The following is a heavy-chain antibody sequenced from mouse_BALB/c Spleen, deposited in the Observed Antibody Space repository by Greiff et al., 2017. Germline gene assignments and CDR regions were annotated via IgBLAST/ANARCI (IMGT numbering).Heavy chain of an antibody. V-gene: IGHV2-9*02. J-gene: IGHJ4*01. D-gene: IGHD2-4*01. CDR3: ASMITTGYAMDY. CDR1: GFSLTSYG. Sequence: QVQLKESGPGLVAPSQSLSITCTVSGFSLTSYGVHWVRQPPGKGLEWLGVIWAGGSTNYNSALMSRLSISKDNSKSQVFLKMNSLQTDDTAMYCCASMITTGYAMDYWGQGTSVTVSS. CDR2: IWAGGST.